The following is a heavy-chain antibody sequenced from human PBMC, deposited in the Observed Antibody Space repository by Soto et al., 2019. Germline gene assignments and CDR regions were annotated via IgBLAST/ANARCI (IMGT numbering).Heavy chain of an antibody. CDR3: ARGTTVVPPSFDY. Sequence: SETLSLTCAVYGGSFSDYYWTWVRQPPGKGLEWIGEINHSGSINYNPPLESRLTISVDTSKNQFSLNLRSVTAADTAVYYCARGTTVVPPSFDYWGQATLVTVS. CDR2: INHSGSI. J-gene: IGHJ4*02. CDR1: GGSFSDYY. D-gene: IGHD4-17*01. V-gene: IGHV4-34*01.